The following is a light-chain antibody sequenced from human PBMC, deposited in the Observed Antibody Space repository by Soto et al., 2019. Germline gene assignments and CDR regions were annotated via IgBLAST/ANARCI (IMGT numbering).Light chain of an antibody. J-gene: IGKJ4*01. CDR1: QSVSSN. Sequence: EIVMTQPPATLSVSPGERATLSCRASQSVSSNLAWYQQQPGQAPRLLIYGASTRATGIPARFSGSGSGTEFTLTSSSLQSEDFAVSYCQQYNNWPSLTFGGGTKVQIK. V-gene: IGKV3-15*01. CDR2: GAS. CDR3: QQYNNWPSLT.